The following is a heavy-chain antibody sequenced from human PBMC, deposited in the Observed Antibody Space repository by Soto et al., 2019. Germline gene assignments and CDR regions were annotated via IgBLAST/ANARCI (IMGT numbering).Heavy chain of an antibody. CDR1: GFIFSSYA. J-gene: IGHJ6*03. CDR2: ISGTGGST. Sequence: GGSLRLSCAASGFIFSSYAMTWVRQAPGKGLEWVSAISGTGGSTYYADSVKGRFTISRDNSENTLSLQMSSPRAEDTAVYYCAKSSGNRIAAVNYYYYMDVWGKGTTVTVSS. V-gene: IGHV3-23*01. D-gene: IGHD6-13*01. CDR3: AKSSGNRIAAVNYYYYMDV.